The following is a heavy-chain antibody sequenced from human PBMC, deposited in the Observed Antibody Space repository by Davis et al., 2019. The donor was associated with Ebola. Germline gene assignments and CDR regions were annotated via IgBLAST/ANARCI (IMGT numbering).Heavy chain of an antibody. V-gene: IGHV3-23*01. CDR3: ARSDQ. J-gene: IGHJ4*02. CDR1: GFIFSNCA. Sequence: GESLKISCAASGFIFSNCAMYWVRQAPGKGLEWVSIIGTGHDTYYADSVKGRFTISRDNSKNTLYLQMNSLRAEDTAVYYCARSDQWGQGTLVTVSS. CDR2: IGTGHDT. D-gene: IGHD2-21*01.